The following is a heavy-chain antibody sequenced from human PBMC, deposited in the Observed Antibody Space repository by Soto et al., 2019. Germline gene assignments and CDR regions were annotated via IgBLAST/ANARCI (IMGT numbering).Heavy chain of an antibody. Sequence: SETLSLTCTVSGGSVNNDSYYWSWIRPPPGKGLEWIGYIYYSGSTKYNPSLKSRVTISVDTSKNQFSLRLSSVTAADTAVYYCARDYWDIGLRFDYWGPGTLVTVSS. CDR1: GGSVNNDSYY. J-gene: IGHJ4*02. D-gene: IGHD1-26*01. CDR2: IYYSGST. CDR3: ARDYWDIGLRFDY. V-gene: IGHV4-61*01.